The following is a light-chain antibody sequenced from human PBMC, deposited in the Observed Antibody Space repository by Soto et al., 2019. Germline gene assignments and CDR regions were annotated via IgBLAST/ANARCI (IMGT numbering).Light chain of an antibody. J-gene: IGLJ3*02. CDR3: CSHSSSITWM. Sequence: QPVLTQTASVSGSPGQSITISCTGTSSDVGGYNFVSWYQQHPGKAPKLIIHEVTNRLSGVSDRFSGSKSGNTASLTISGLQAEDEAVYYCCSHSSSITWMFGGGTKVTVL. CDR1: SSDVGGYNF. CDR2: EVT. V-gene: IGLV2-14*03.